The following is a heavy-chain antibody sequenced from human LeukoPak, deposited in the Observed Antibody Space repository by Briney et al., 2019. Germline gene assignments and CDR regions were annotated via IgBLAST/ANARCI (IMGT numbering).Heavy chain of an antibody. CDR1: GGSISSGDYY. CDR3: ARRLGSRFDP. D-gene: IGHD3-10*01. Sequence: SQTLSLTCTVSGGSISSGDYYWSWIRQPPGKGLEWIGYIYYSGSTNYNPSLKSRVTISVDTSKNQFSLNLSSVTAADTAVYYCARRLGSRFDPWGQGTLVTVSS. J-gene: IGHJ5*02. V-gene: IGHV4-30-4*01. CDR2: IYYSGST.